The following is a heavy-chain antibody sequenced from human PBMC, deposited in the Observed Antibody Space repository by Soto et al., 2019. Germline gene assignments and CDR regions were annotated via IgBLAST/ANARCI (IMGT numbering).Heavy chain of an antibody. CDR2: ISPYNGHT. D-gene: IGHD2-2*01. V-gene: IGHV1-18*01. CDR1: GYSFTSYG. J-gene: IGHJ6*02. Sequence: QVQLVQSAGEVKKPGASVKVSCKASGYSFTSYGISWVRRAPGQGLEWMGWISPYNGHTQFVERFQGRVTMTTDTSTKTAYKDLRNLRSDDTAHYYCARDLTIVPATHPRLENYGMDVWGQGTTVIVSS. CDR3: ARDLTIVPATHPRLENYGMDV.